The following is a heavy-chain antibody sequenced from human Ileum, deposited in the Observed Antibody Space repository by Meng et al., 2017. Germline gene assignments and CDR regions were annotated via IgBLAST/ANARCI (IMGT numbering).Heavy chain of an antibody. CDR1: GGSISTSDW. CDR3: AREWSGSYRHFDY. Sequence: QVQLQESGPGLGKPSESLSLTCAVSGGSISTSDWWSWVRQPPGKGLEWIGEIHHSGSTNYNPSLKSRVTISVDKSKNQFSLKLNSVTAADTAVYYCAREWSGSYRHFDYWGQGTLVTVSS. J-gene: IGHJ4*02. CDR2: IHHSGST. D-gene: IGHD1-26*01. V-gene: IGHV4-4*02.